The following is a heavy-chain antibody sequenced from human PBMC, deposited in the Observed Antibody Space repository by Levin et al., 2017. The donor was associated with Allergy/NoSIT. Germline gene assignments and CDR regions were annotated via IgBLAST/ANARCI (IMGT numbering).Heavy chain of an antibody. V-gene: IGHV3-53*01. Sequence: GGSLRLSCAASGFIVSNSYMTWVRQAPGKGLEWVSVIYCTGSTYYADSVKGRFTISRDNSKNTLYLQMNSLRAEDKAVYYCAREGGGLGSCVVGRALEIWGQGTMVTVSS. CDR2: IYCTGST. CDR1: GFIVSNSY. J-gene: IGHJ3*02. D-gene: IGHD2-15*01. CDR3: AREGGGLGSCVVGRALEI.